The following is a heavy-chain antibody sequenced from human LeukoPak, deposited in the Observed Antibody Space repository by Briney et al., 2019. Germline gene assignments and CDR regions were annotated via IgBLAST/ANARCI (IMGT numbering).Heavy chain of an antibody. J-gene: IGHJ4*02. CDR1: GFTFDDYA. CDR3: AKGGDIAAAGGLFDY. V-gene: IGHV3-9*01. D-gene: IGHD6-13*01. CDR2: ISWNSGSI. Sequence: GGSLRLSCAASGFTFDDYAMHRVRHAPGKGLEWVSGISWNSGSIGYADSVKGRFTISRDNAKNSLYLQMNSLRAEDTALYYCAKGGDIAAAGGLFDYWGQGTLVTVSS.